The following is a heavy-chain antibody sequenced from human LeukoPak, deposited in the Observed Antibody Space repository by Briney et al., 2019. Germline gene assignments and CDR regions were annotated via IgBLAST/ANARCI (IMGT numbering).Heavy chain of an antibody. D-gene: IGHD2-15*01. V-gene: IGHV3-23*01. J-gene: IGHJ1*01. Sequence: GGSLRLSCAAPGFSFNTYAMGWFRRAPGKGREGFSPIINTGGSTYYADSVKGRFTISRDKSKNTLSLQMNSLRAEDTAVYYCAQQVGYCSSGSCYFTYWGQGTLVTVSS. CDR1: GFSFNTYA. CDR3: AQQVGYCSSGSCYFTY. CDR2: IINTGGST.